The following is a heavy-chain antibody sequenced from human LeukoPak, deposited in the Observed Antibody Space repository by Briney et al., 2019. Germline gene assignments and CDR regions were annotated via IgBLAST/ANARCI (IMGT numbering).Heavy chain of an antibody. J-gene: IGHJ3*02. Sequence: GGSLRLSCAGSGFSFSSYGMHWVRQAPGKGLEWMAFIRSDGSNKYYADSVKGRFTISRDISKNTLYLQMNSLRAEDTALYYCARLRGYTYGWESFDIWGQGTMVTVSS. CDR3: ARLRGYTYGWESFDI. CDR1: GFSFSSYG. CDR2: IRSDGSNK. D-gene: IGHD5-18*01. V-gene: IGHV3-30*02.